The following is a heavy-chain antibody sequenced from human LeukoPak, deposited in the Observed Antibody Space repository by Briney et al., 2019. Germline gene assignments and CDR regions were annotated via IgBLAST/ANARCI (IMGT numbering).Heavy chain of an antibody. CDR2: ISSSGSTI. V-gene: IGHV3-48*03. D-gene: IGHD4-17*01. CDR1: GFTFSSYE. J-gene: IGHJ4*02. Sequence: PGGSLRLSCAASGFTFSSYEMNWVRQAPGKGLEWVSYISSSGSTIYYADSVKGRFTISRDNAKNSLYLQMNSLRAEDTVVYYCARGYGDYGPAFDYWGQGTLVTVSS. CDR3: ARGYGDYGPAFDY.